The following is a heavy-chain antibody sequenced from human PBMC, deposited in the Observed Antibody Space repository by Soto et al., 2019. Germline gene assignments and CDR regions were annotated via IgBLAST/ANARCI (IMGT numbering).Heavy chain of an antibody. CDR2: ISSGGINI. V-gene: IGHV3-48*03. CDR1: GFMCSIYE. J-gene: IGHJ4*02. CDR3: ARVYPNRNHRTLFAY. D-gene: IGHD1-20*01. Sequence: GGSLRLSCAASGFMCSIYEMNWVRQAPGKGLEWVSYISSGGINIHYADSVKGRFTISRDNAKNSLYLQMDNLRAEDTAVYYCARVYPNRNHRTLFAYRGQRTPVTVSS.